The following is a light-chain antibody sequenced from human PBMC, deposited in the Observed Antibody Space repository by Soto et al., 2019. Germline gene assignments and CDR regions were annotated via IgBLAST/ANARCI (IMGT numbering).Light chain of an antibody. Sequence: EIVMTQSPATLSLSQGETATLSCRASQSVSSNLAWYQQTPGQAPRLLIYGSSTRATGITARFSGSGSGTEFTLTISSLQSEDFAVYYCQQYTNWPTFGQGTKVEIK. CDR2: GSS. J-gene: IGKJ1*01. CDR3: QQYTNWPT. V-gene: IGKV3-15*01. CDR1: QSVSSN.